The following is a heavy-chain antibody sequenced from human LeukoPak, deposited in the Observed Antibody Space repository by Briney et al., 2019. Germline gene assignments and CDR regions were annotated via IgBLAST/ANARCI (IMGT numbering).Heavy chain of an antibody. J-gene: IGHJ5*02. V-gene: IGHV1-69*01. CDR3: ARASGAAAGINWFDP. CDR1: GGTFSSYA. Sequence: SVKFSCKASGGTFSSYAISWVRQAPGQGLEWMGGIIPIFGTADYAQKFQGRVTITADESTSTAYMELSSLRSEDTAVYYCARASGAAAGINWFDPWGQGTLVTVSS. CDR2: IIPIFGTA. D-gene: IGHD6-13*01.